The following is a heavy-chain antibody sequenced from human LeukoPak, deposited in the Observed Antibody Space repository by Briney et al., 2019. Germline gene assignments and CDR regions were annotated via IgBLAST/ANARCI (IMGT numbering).Heavy chain of an antibody. Sequence: PGEPLRLSCIISGTFFSGYSMVWVRQAAGKGLEWVTVISHDGSNKHYAESVKGRFTISRDDPTNTLYLQMNSLRIEDTAVYYCAKIGNGYTYGGGFGPWGQGTLVTVSS. D-gene: IGHD5-18*01. CDR2: ISHDGSNK. V-gene: IGHV3-30-3*02. CDR3: AKIGNGYTYGGGFGP. J-gene: IGHJ5*02. CDR1: GTFFSGYS.